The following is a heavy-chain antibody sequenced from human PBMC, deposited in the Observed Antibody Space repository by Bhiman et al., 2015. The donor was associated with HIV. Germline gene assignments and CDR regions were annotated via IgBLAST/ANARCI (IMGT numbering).Heavy chain of an antibody. CDR3: ARDGLYCTNGVCLDY. D-gene: IGHD2-8*01. V-gene: IGHV3-30-3*01. J-gene: IGHJ4*02. CDR2: ISYDGSNK. Sequence: QVQLVESGGGVVQPGRSLRLSCIASGFTFSSYTMHWVRQAPGKGLEWVAVISYDGSNKYYADSMKGRFTISRDNSKNTLYLQMNSLRAEDTALYYCARDGLYCTNGVCLDYWGQGTLVTVSS. CDR1: GFTFSSYT.